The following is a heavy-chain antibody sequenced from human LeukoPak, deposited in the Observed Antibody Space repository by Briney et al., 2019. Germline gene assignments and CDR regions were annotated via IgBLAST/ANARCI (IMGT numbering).Heavy chain of an antibody. V-gene: IGHV1-18*01. CDR2: ISANTGKT. J-gene: IGHJ4*02. CDR1: GYTFATYG. CDR3: AKVAGDRMDY. D-gene: IGHD6-13*01. Sequence: GASVKVSCKASGYTFATYGFCWVRQAPGHGLEWMGWISANTGKTDYAQKFQGRVTMTTDTSTNTAYMELRSLRPDDTAVYYCAKVAGDRMDYWGQGTQLTVSA.